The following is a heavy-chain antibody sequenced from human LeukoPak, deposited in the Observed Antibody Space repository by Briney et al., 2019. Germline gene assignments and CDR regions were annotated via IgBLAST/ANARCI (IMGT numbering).Heavy chain of an antibody. Sequence: PGGSLRLSCAASGFTFSGYEMNWVRQAPGKGLEWVSFISYSGNTIYYADSMKGRFTISRDNAKNSLYLQMNSLRAEDTAVYYCARAPRFRLVGVPKGPFDPWGQGTLVTVSS. V-gene: IGHV3-48*03. D-gene: IGHD3-10*01. J-gene: IGHJ5*02. CDR3: ARAPRFRLVGVPKGPFDP. CDR1: GFTFSGYE. CDR2: ISYSGNTI.